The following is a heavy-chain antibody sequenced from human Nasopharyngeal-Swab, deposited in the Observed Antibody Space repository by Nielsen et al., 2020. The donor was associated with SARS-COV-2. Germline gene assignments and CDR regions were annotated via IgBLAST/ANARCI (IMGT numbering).Heavy chain of an antibody. J-gene: IGHJ4*02. CDR1: GYTLTELS. D-gene: IGHD3-3*01. Sequence: ASVKVSCKVSGYTLTELSMHWVRQAPGKGLEWMGGFDPEDGETIYAQKFQGRVTMTEDTSTDTAYMELSSLRSEDTAVYYCARGGHDFWSGYYTLTRETNFDYWGQGTLVTVSS. V-gene: IGHV1-24*01. CDR2: FDPEDGET. CDR3: ARGGHDFWSGYYTLTRETNFDY.